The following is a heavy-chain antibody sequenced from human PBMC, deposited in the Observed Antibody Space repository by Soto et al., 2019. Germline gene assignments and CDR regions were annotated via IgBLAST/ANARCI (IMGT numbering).Heavy chain of an antibody. V-gene: IGHV4-31*03. CDR2: IYYSGGT. CDR1: GGSISSGGYY. Sequence: PSETLSLTCTVSGGSISSGGYYWSWIRQHPGKGLEWIGYIYYSGGTYYNPSLKSRVTISVDTSKNQFSLKLSSVTAADTAVYYCARDVRAYCGGDCYINWFDPWGQGTLVTVSS. D-gene: IGHD2-21*02. J-gene: IGHJ5*02. CDR3: ARDVRAYCGGDCYINWFDP.